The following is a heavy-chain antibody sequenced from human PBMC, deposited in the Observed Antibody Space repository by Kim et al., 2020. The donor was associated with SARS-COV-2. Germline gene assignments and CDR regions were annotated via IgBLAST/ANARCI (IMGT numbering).Heavy chain of an antibody. V-gene: IGHV4-34*01. D-gene: IGHD5-18*01. CDR3: ARGGYSYGTGGYNWFDP. Sequence: LKRRVTISVDTSKNQFSLKLSSVTAADTAVYYCARGGYSYGTGGYNWFDPWGQGTLVTVSS. J-gene: IGHJ5*02.